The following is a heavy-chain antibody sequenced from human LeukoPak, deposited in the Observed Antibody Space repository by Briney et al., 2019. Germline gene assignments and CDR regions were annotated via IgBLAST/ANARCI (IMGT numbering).Heavy chain of an antibody. CDR1: GGTFSSYA. CDR2: ITPILGIA. V-gene: IGHV1-69*04. CDR3: ARRHEGVGATFDY. J-gene: IGHJ4*02. Sequence: ASVKVSCKASGGTFSSYAISWVRQAPGQGLEWMGRITPILGIANYAQKFQGRVTITADKSTSTAYMELSSLRSEDTAVYYCARRHEGVGATFDYWGQGTLVTVSS. D-gene: IGHD1-26*01.